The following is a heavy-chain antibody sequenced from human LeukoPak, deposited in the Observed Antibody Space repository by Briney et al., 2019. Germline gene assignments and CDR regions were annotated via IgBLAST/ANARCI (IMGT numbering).Heavy chain of an antibody. Sequence: PGGSLRLSCAASGFTASSNYMSWVRQAPGKGLEWVSVIYSGGSTYYADSVKGRFTISRDNSKNTLYLQMNSLRAEDTAVYYCARDLGSYGSVDAFDIWGQGTMVTVSS. CDR1: GFTASSNY. J-gene: IGHJ3*02. CDR3: ARDLGSYGSVDAFDI. D-gene: IGHD5-18*01. CDR2: IYSGGST. V-gene: IGHV3-53*01.